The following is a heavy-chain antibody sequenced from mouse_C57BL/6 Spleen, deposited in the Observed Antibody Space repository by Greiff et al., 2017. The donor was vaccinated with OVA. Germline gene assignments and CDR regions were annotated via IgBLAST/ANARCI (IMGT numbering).Heavy chain of an antibody. CDR2: INPSNGGT. CDR1: GYTFTSYW. Sequence: VQLQQPGTALVKPGASVKLSCKASGYTFTSYWMHWVKQRPGQGLEWIGNINPSNGGTNYNEKFKGKATLTVDKSSSTAYMQLSSLTSEDSAVYYCARSTVVRGWYFEVWGTGTTVTVSS. J-gene: IGHJ1*03. CDR3: ARSTVVRGWYFEV. V-gene: IGHV1-53*01. D-gene: IGHD1-1*01.